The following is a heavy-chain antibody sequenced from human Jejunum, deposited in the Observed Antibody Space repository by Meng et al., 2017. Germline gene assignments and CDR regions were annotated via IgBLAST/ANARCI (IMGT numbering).Heavy chain of an antibody. D-gene: IGHD2-21*02. CDR2: TGGSGDST. CDR1: GSIFTSSA. CDR3: ARAPDFVYLDY. Sequence: GESMMSSCAASGSIFTSSAMSGVRQAPGKGLEWVSGTGGSGDSTYYADSAKGRFTISRDNPKNTLYLQMNSLRVEDTAVYYCARAPDFVYLDYWGQGTLVTVSS. V-gene: IGHV3-23*01. J-gene: IGHJ4*02.